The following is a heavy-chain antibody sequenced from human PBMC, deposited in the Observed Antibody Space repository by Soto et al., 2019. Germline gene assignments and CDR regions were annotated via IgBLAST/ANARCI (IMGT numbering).Heavy chain of an antibody. CDR3: AREGGHYDSSGYGGFDY. J-gene: IGHJ4*02. V-gene: IGHV1-69*13. CDR2: IIPIFGTA. Sequence: SLKASCKNCGGPGGSYAISWVRQAPIQVLEWMGGIIPIFGTANYAQKFQGRVTITADESTSTAYMELSSLRSEDTAVYYCAREGGHYDSSGYGGFDYWGQGNLVT. CDR1: GGPGGSYA. D-gene: IGHD3-22*01.